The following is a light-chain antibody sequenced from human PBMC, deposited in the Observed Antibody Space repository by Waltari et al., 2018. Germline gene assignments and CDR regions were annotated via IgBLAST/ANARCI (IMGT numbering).Light chain of an antibody. Sequence: EIVLTQSPGTLSLSPGERATLSCRASQSVSSSYLAWYQQKPGQAPRLLIYGTSSRATGIPFRFSGSGSGTDFILTISRLEPEDFAVYYCQQYGRSPPYTFGQGTKLEIK. J-gene: IGKJ2*01. V-gene: IGKV3-20*01. CDR2: GTS. CDR3: QQYGRSPPYT. CDR1: QSVSSSY.